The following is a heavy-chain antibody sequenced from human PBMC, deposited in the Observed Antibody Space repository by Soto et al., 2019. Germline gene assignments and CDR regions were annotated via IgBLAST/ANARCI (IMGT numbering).Heavy chain of an antibody. CDR3: VKMILVAEGPLAFDH. D-gene: IGHD2-2*01. Sequence: EVQLLESGGGLVQPGGSLRLSCAASGFSFTTFAMSWVRQAPGQGLEWVSFMTGTGATIYYADSVNGRFTITRDNSKNTVFLQMNSLRGEDTAIYYCVKMILVAEGPLAFDHWGQGALVTVSS. V-gene: IGHV3-23*01. J-gene: IGHJ4*02. CDR2: MTGTGATI. CDR1: GFSFTTFA.